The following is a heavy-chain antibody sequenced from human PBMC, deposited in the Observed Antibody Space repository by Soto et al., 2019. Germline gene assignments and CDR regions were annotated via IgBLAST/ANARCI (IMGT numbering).Heavy chain of an antibody. CDR3: TSQATHGDFWSGYYYY. J-gene: IGHJ4*02. Sequence: EVQLVESGGGLVQPGGSLILSCAASGFTFSDSAMHWVRQAPGKGLEWVARIRSKANSYATAYAASVNGRSTISRDDAKNTAYLQMNSLKTEDTAVYYCTSQATHGDFWSGYYYYWGQGILVTVSS. V-gene: IGHV3-73*01. D-gene: IGHD3-3*01. CDR1: GFTFSDSA. CDR2: IRSKANSYAT.